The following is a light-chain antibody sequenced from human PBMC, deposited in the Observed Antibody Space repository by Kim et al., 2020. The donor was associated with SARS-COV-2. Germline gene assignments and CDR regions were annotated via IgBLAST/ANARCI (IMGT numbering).Light chain of an antibody. CDR2: SAS. J-gene: IGKJ4*01. V-gene: IGKV1-17*02. CDR3: LQYTSHVLS. CDR1: QGIRND. Sequence: ASVGDRVTITCRASQGIRNDLTWYQQKPGQAPKRLIYSASNLQTGGPSRFSGSGSGTEFTLTISNVQPEDFATYYCLQYTSHVLSFGGGTKVDIK.